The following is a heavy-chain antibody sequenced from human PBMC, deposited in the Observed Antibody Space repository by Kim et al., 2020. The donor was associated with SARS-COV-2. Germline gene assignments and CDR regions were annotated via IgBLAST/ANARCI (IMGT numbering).Heavy chain of an antibody. CDR3: AKDQDEVVAATDGFDY. CDR2: ISWNSGSI. CDR1: GFTFDDYA. D-gene: IGHD2-15*01. Sequence: GGSLRLSCAASGFTFDDYAMHWVRQAPGKGLEWVSGISWNSGSIGYADSVKGRFTISRDNAKNSLYLQMNSLRAEDTALYYFAKDQDEVVAATDGFDYWGQGTLVTVSS. J-gene: IGHJ4*02. V-gene: IGHV3-9*01.